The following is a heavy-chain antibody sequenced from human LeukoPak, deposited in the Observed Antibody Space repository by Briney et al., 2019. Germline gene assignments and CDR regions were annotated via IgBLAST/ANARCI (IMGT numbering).Heavy chain of an antibody. Sequence: GGSLRLSCAASGFTFSSYAMHWVRQAPGKGLEWVAVISYDGSNKYYADSVKGRFTISRDNSKNTLYLQMNSLRAEDTAVYYCAREKGAARWNYFDYWGQGTLVTVSS. CDR3: AREKGAARWNYFDY. J-gene: IGHJ4*02. CDR2: ISYDGSNK. CDR1: GFTFSSYA. V-gene: IGHV3-30*14. D-gene: IGHD4-23*01.